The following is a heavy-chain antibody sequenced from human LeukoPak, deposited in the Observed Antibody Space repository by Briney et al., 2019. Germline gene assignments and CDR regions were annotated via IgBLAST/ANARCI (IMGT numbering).Heavy chain of an antibody. Sequence: GGSLRVSCAASGFTFSSYAMSWVRQAPGKGLEWVSAISGSGGHTYYADSVKGRFTISRDNSKNTLYLQMNSLRAEDTAVYYCAKVVEPDHYYDSSGYLDYWGQGTLVTVSS. CDR1: GFTFSSYA. J-gene: IGHJ4*02. D-gene: IGHD3-22*01. V-gene: IGHV3-23*01. CDR2: ISGSGGHT. CDR3: AKVVEPDHYYDSSGYLDY.